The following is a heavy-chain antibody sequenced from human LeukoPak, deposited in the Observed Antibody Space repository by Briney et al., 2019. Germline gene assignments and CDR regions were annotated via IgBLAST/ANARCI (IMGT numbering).Heavy chain of an antibody. V-gene: IGHV4-59*01. CDR3: ARGGYCSGGNCYSGDNWFDP. Sequence: PSETLSLTCTVSGGSINSYYWSWIRQPPGKGLEWIGYIYYSGSTNYNPSLKSRVTISVDTSKNQFSLKLSSVTAADTALYYCARGGYCSGGNCYSGDNWFDPWGQGTLVTVSS. CDR1: GGSINSYY. D-gene: IGHD2-15*01. CDR2: IYYSGST. J-gene: IGHJ5*02.